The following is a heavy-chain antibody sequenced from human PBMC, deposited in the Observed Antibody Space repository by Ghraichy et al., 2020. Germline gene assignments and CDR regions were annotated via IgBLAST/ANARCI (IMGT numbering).Heavy chain of an antibody. CDR2: IYYSGST. CDR1: GGSISSSSYY. V-gene: IGHV4-39*07. J-gene: IGHJ4*02. D-gene: IGHD3-3*01. CDR3: ARVVSDYYFDY. Sequence: GSLRLSCTVSGGSISSSSYYWGWIRQPPGKGLEWIGSIYYSGSTYYNPSLKSRVTISVDTSKNQFSLKLSSVTAADTAVYYCARVVSDYYFDYWGQGTLVTVSS.